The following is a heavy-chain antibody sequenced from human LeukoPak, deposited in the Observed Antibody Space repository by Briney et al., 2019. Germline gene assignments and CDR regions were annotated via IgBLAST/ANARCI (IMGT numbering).Heavy chain of an antibody. CDR1: GYTFTGYY. D-gene: IGHD6-19*01. J-gene: IGHJ5*02. V-gene: IGHV1-2*02. CDR3: ARVGSSGWYYFDP. CDR2: INPNSGGT. Sequence: ASVKVSCKASGYTFTGYYMHWVRQAPGQGLEWMGWINPNSGGTNYAQKFQGRVTMTRDTSISTAYMELSRLRSDDTAVYYCARVGSSGWYYFDPWGQGTLVTVSS.